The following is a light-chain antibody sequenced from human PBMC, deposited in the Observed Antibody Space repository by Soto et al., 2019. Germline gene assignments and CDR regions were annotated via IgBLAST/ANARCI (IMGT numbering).Light chain of an antibody. V-gene: IGKV3-15*01. CDR3: QQYNGWPIT. Sequence: EIVMTQSPGTLSVSPEERVTLSCRASQSVGNNLAWHQQKPGQAPRLLIYGASTRATGFPARFSVSGSGTEYTLALSCLHSEDFAVPYCQQYNGWPITFGQGTRLEIK. CDR1: QSVGNN. J-gene: IGKJ5*01. CDR2: GAS.